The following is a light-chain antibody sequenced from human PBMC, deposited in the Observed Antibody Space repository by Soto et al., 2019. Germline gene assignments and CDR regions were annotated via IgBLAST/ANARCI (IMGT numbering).Light chain of an antibody. CDR1: QSVLYSSNNKNY. CDR3: QQYYNTPIT. V-gene: IGKV4-1*01. J-gene: IGKJ5*01. Sequence: DIVMTQSPDSLAVSLGERATINCKSSQSVLYSSNNKNYLAWYQQKPGQPPKLLIYWASTRESGVPDRFSGSGSGTDFTLTISILQAEDVAVYYCQQYYNTPITFGQGTRLEIK. CDR2: WAS.